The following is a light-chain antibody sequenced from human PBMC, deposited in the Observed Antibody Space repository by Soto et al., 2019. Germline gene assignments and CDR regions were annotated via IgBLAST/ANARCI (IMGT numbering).Light chain of an antibody. V-gene: IGKV1-39*01. CDR3: QQYGSSPS. Sequence: DIPMTQSPSSLSASVGDRVTITCRAGQNIDNFLNWYQQKPGEAPKLLIYASSTLYSGVSSRFSGSGSGTDFTLTISRLDPEDFAVYYCQQYGSSPSFGQGTKV. J-gene: IGKJ1*01. CDR1: QNIDNF. CDR2: ASS.